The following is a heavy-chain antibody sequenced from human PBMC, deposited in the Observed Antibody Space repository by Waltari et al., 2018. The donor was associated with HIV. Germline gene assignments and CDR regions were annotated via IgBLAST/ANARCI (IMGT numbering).Heavy chain of an antibody. CDR2: ICPGYSDT. D-gene: IGHD1-1*01. J-gene: IGHJ3*02. Sequence: EVQLVQSGAEVKNPGESLKISCKGSGYSFTSYWIGWVRQMPGKGLGWMGIICPGYSDTRYSPSFQGQVTISADKSISTAYLQWSSLKASDTAMYYCARQPNWNGVAFDIWGQGTMVTVSS. CDR3: ARQPNWNGVAFDI. CDR1: GYSFTSYW. V-gene: IGHV5-51*01.